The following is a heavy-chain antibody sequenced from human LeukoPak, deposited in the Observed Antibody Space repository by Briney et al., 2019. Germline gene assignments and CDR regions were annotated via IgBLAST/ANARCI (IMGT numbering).Heavy chain of an antibody. CDR1: GGSIRSGSYY. CDR2: IYISGST. J-gene: IGHJ4*02. CDR3: ARAVRGVIKRYFDY. Sequence: SETLSLTCTVSGGSIRSGSYYWSWIRQSAGKGLEWIGRIYISGSTKYNPSLKSRVTISVDTSKNQFSLKLSSVTAADTAVYYCARAVRGVIKRYFDYWGQGTLVTVSS. D-gene: IGHD3-10*01. V-gene: IGHV4-61*02.